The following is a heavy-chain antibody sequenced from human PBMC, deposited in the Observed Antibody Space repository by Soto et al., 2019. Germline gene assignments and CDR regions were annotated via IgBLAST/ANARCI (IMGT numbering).Heavy chain of an antibody. CDR1: GGSISSYY. J-gene: IGHJ6*02. CDR2: SYYSGST. Sequence: QVQLQESGPGLVKPSETLSLTCTVSGGSISSYYWSWIRQPPGKGLEWIGYSYYSGSTNYNPALKSRVTISVDTSENQFSLKLSSVTAADTAVYYCARGDPLLWFGDKVYSGMDVWGQGTTVTVSS. D-gene: IGHD3-10*01. V-gene: IGHV4-59*01. CDR3: ARGDPLLWFGDKVYSGMDV.